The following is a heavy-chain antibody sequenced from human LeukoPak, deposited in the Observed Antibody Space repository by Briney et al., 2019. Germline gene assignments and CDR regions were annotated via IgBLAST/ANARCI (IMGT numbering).Heavy chain of an antibody. CDR1: GGSFSGYY. CDR2: INHSGST. D-gene: IGHD2-2*02. J-gene: IGHJ4*02. CDR3: ARGEAAAIGNYFDY. Sequence: SETLSLTCAVYGGSFSGYYWSWIRQPRGKGLEWIGEINHSGSTNYNPSLKSRVAISVDTSKNQFSLKLSSVTAADTAVYYCARGEAAAIGNYFDYWGQGTLVTVSS. V-gene: IGHV4-34*01.